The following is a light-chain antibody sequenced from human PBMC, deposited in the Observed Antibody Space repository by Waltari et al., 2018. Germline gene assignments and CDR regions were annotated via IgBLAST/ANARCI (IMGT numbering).Light chain of an antibody. V-gene: IGLV3-19*01. CDR2: GKN. CDR1: SLRRYY. J-gene: IGLJ2*01. CDR3: NSRDSSGNHVV. Sequence: SSALTQDPAVSVALGQTVRITCQGHSLRRYYARWYQQKPAQAPVLVIYGKNNRPSGIPDRFSGSSSGNTASLTITGAQAEDEADYYCNSRDSSGNHVVFGGGTKLTVL.